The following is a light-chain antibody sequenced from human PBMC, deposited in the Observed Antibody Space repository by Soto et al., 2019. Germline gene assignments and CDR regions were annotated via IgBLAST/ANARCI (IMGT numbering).Light chain of an antibody. CDR1: QSVSSSY. Sequence: ESVLTQAAGTLSLSPGERATLSCRASQSVSSSYLAWYQQKPGQAPRLLSYGASSRATGLPDRFSGSGSGTDFTLTISRLEPEDFAVYYCQQYGSPPPWTFGQGTKVDIK. V-gene: IGKV3-20*01. CDR3: QQYGSPPPWT. J-gene: IGKJ1*01. CDR2: GAS.